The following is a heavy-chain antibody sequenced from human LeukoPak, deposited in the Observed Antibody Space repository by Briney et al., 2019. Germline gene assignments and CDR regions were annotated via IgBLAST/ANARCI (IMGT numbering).Heavy chain of an antibody. CDR1: GYTFTSYD. J-gene: IGHJ4*02. D-gene: IGHD2/OR15-2a*01. V-gene: IGHV1-2*02. Sequence: GASVKVSCKASGYTFTSYDINWVRQAPGQGLEWMGCIKPNSGGTNYAQKFQGRVTMTRDTSINTAYMDLSWLRSDDTAVYYCARGYDYLLPHFDSWGQGTLVTVSS. CDR2: IKPNSGGT. CDR3: ARGYDYLLPHFDS.